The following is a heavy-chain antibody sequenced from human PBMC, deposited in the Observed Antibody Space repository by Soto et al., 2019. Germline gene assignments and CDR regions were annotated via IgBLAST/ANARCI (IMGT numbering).Heavy chain of an antibody. CDR1: GFTFSSYG. V-gene: IGHV3-30*18. J-gene: IGHJ6*02. CDR3: AKTLGAYSSSRENVYYYYGMDV. CDR2: ISYDGSNK. D-gene: IGHD6-13*01. Sequence: GGSLRLSCAASGFTFSSYGMHWVRQAPGKGLEWVAVISYDGSNKYYADSVKGRFTISRDNSKNTLYLQMNSLRAEDTAVYYCAKTLGAYSSSRENVYYYYGMDVWGQGTTVTVSS.